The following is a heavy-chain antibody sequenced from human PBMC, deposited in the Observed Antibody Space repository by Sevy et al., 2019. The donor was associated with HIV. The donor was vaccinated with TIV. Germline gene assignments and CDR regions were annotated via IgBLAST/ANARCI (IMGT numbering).Heavy chain of an antibody. V-gene: IGHV3-73*01. J-gene: IGHJ6*02. CDR3: TRLREYSSSYGYYYYGMDV. CDR1: GFTFSGSA. D-gene: IGHD6-6*01. Sequence: GESLKISCAASGFTFSGSAMHWVRQASGKGLEWVGRIRSKANSYATAYAASVKGRFTISRDDSKNTAYLQMNSLKTEDTAVYYCTRLREYSSSYGYYYYGMDVWGQGTTVTVSS. CDR2: IRSKANSYAT.